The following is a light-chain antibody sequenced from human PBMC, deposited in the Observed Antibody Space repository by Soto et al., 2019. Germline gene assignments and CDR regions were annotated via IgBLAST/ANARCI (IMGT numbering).Light chain of an antibody. Sequence: DIVMTQSPDSLAVSLGERATINCKSSQSLLYSSNNKNYLAWYQQKPGQPPKLLIYWASTRESGVPDRFSGSGSGTDFTLTISSLQAEDVAVYYCQQYYSPPPTFGGGTKVEIK. J-gene: IGKJ4*01. CDR2: WAS. V-gene: IGKV4-1*01. CDR3: QQYYSPPPT. CDR1: QSLLYSSNNKNY.